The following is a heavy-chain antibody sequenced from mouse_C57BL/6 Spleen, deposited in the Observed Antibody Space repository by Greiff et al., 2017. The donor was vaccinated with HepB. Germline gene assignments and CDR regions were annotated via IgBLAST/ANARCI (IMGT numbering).Heavy chain of an antibody. J-gene: IGHJ2*01. CDR3: TREDYGGVFDY. V-gene: IGHV5-9-1*02. CDR1: GFTFSSYA. D-gene: IGHD1-1*01. Sequence: DVMLVESGEGLVKPGGSLKLSCAASGFTFSSYAMSWVRQTPEKRLEWVAYISSGGDYIYYADTVKGRFTISRDNARNTLYLQMSSLKSEDTAMYYCTREDYGGVFDYWGQGTTLTVSS. CDR2: ISSGGDYI.